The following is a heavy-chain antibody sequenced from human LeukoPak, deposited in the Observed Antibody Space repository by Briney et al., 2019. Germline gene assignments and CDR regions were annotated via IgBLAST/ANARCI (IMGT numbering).Heavy chain of an antibody. Sequence: ASVKVSCKASGYTFRDSYIHCVRQAPGQGLEWMGWINPNSGVTHYAQKFQGRVTMTRDTSISTAYMELSRLRSDDTAVYYCARVGWAAPRVHFDSWGQGTLLTVSS. CDR1: GYTFRDSY. V-gene: IGHV1-2*02. D-gene: IGHD6-25*01. CDR2: INPNSGVT. J-gene: IGHJ4*02. CDR3: ARVGWAAPRVHFDS.